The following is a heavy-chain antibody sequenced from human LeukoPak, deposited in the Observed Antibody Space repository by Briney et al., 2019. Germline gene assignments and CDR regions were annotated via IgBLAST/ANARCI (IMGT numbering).Heavy chain of an antibody. CDR1: GFTFSSYS. V-gene: IGHV3-23*01. J-gene: IGHJ4*02. Sequence: GGSLRLSCAASGFTFSSYSMNWVRQAPGKGLEWVSTISGSGGYTYYADSVKGRFTISRDNSKNALYLQMNSLRAEDTAVYYCAKEGKLPSWGQGTLVTVSS. CDR2: ISGSGGYT. D-gene: IGHD1-26*01. CDR3: AKEGKLPS.